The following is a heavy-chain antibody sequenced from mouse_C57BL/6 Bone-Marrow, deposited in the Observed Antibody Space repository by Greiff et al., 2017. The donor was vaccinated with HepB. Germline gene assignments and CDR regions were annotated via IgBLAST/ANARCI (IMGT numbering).Heavy chain of an antibody. CDR3: TTHYYYGSIRYYAMDY. Sequence: VQLKESGAELVRPGASVKLSCTASGFNIKDYYMHWVKQRPEQGLEWIGRIDPEDGDTEYAPKFQGKATMTADTSSNTAYLQLSSLTSEDTAVYYCTTHYYYGSIRYYAMDYWGQGTSVTVSS. V-gene: IGHV14-1*01. J-gene: IGHJ4*01. CDR2: IDPEDGDT. CDR1: GFNIKDYY. D-gene: IGHD1-1*01.